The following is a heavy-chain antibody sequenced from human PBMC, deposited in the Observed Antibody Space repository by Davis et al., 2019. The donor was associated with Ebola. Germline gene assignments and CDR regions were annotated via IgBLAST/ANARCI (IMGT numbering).Heavy chain of an antibody. V-gene: IGHV4-59*12. CDR1: GGSISSYY. J-gene: IGHJ4*02. CDR3: ARGDSSGYYLPDY. CDR2: IYYSGST. Sequence: MPSETLSLTCTVSGGSISSYYWSWIRQPPGKGLEWIGYIYYSGSTYYNPSLKSRVTISVDTSKNQFSLKLSSVTAADTAVYYCARGDSSGYYLPDYWGQGTLVTVSS. D-gene: IGHD3-22*01.